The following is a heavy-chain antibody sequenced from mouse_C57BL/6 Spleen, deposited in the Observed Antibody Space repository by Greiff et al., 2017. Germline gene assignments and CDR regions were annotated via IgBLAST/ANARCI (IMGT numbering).Heavy chain of an antibody. J-gene: IGHJ1*03. D-gene: IGHD1-1*01. Sequence: VKLMESGAELARPGASVKLSCKASGYTFTSYGISWVKQRTGQGLEWIGEIYPRSGNTYYNEKFKGKATLTADKSSSTAYMELRSLTSEDSAVYFCARPYYGSSYDYWYFDVWGTGTTVTVSS. V-gene: IGHV1-81*01. CDR3: ARPYYGSSYDYWYFDV. CDR2: IYPRSGNT. CDR1: GYTFTSYG.